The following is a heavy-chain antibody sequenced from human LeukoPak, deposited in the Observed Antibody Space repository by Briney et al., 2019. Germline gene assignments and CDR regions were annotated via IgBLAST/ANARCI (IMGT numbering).Heavy chain of an antibody. CDR1: GFTFSSYA. CDR3: ARDYWKEMATRILGL. Sequence: PGGSLRLSCAASGFTFSSYAMHWVRQAPGKGLEWVAVISYDGSNKYYADSVKGRFTISRDNSKNTLYLQMNSLRAEDTAVYYCARDYWKEMATRILGLWGQGTMVTVSS. J-gene: IGHJ3*01. V-gene: IGHV3-30*04. D-gene: IGHD5-24*01. CDR2: ISYDGSNK.